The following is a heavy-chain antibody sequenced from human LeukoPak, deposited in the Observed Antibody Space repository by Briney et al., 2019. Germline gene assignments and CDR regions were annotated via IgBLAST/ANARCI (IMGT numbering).Heavy chain of an antibody. CDR2: IFYSGST. CDR3: AREKYCSRTSCFDAFDI. J-gene: IGHJ3*02. Sequence: SETLSLTCTVSGGSISSYHWSWIRQSPEKGLEWIGHIFYSGSTNYNPSLKSRVTISVDTSKNQFSLKLSSVTAADTAVYYCAREKYCSRTSCFDAFDIWGQGTMVTVSS. V-gene: IGHV4-59*01. D-gene: IGHD2-2*01. CDR1: GGSISSYH.